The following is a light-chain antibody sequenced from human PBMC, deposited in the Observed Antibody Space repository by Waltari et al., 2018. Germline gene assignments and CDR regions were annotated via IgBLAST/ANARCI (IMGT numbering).Light chain of an antibody. CDR2: GAS. V-gene: IGKV3-20*01. CDR3: QQYDISPLT. Sequence: EIVLTQSPGTLSSSPGGRATLSCRASQTVRSTYLAWYQQKPGQAPTLLIYGASSRATGIPDRFSGSGSGTDFSLTISSLEPEDFAVYYCQQYDISPLTFGGGTKVEIK. CDR1: QTVRSTY. J-gene: IGKJ4*02.